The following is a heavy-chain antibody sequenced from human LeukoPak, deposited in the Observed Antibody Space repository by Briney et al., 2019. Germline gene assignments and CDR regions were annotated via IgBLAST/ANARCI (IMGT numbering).Heavy chain of an antibody. D-gene: IGHD4-17*01. CDR3: TRDPAYGALDY. CDR1: GFKFSGSW. J-gene: IGHJ4*02. V-gene: IGHV3-7*05. CDR2: MNQDGTRK. Sequence: GGSLRLSCEASGFKFSGSWMAWIRQAPGRGLEWVAIMNQDGTRKYYVDSVKGRFIASRDNAKNSLYLEMNGLRADGTAVYYCTRDPAYGALDYWGQGTLVIVSS.